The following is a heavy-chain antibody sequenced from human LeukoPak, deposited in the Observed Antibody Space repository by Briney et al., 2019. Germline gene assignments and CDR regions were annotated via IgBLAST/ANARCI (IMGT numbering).Heavy chain of an antibody. V-gene: IGHV4-30-4*01. D-gene: IGHD3-22*01. Sequence: GYIYYSGSTYYNPSLKSRVTISVDTSKNQFSLKLSSVTAADTAVYYCARDSSGYYYVNAFDIWGQGTMVTVSS. CDR3: ARDSSGYYYVNAFDI. J-gene: IGHJ3*02. CDR2: IYYSGST.